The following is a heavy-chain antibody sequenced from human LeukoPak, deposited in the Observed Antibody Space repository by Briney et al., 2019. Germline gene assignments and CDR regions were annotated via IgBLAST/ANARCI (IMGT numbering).Heavy chain of an antibody. CDR1: GGSINSSNYY. CDR2: RYYGGST. Sequence: KPSETLSLTCTVSGGSINSSNYYWGWIRQPPGKTLQWIGNRYYGGSTYFHPSLKSRVTISVDTSKNQFSLKLSSVTAADTAVYFCARGPNSNCSSTSCYNYYYYMDVWGKGTTVTVSS. CDR3: ARGPNSNCSSTSCYNYYYYMDV. J-gene: IGHJ6*03. V-gene: IGHV4-39*07. D-gene: IGHD2-2*01.